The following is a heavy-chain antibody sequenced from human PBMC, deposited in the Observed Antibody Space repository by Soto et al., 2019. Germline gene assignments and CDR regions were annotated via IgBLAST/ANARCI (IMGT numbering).Heavy chain of an antibody. CDR2: ISGGGSIT. V-gene: IGHV3-23*01. J-gene: IGHJ4*02. CDR3: AKTIRGGYSSSWYYFDY. Sequence: GGSLRLSCAASGFTFSSFAMKWVRQAPGKGLEWVSTISGGGSITYYADSLKGRFTISRDNSKNTLYLQINSLRAEDTAVYYCAKTIRGGYSSSWYYFDYWGQGTLVTVSS. CDR1: GFTFSSFA. D-gene: IGHD6-13*01.